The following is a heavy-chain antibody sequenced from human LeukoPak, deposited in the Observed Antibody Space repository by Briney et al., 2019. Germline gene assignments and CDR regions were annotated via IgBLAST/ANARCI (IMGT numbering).Heavy chain of an antibody. D-gene: IGHD1-1*01. Sequence: ASVKVSCKASGYTFTGYYMHWVRQAPGQGLEWMGWINPNSGGTNYAQKLQGRVTMTTDTSTSTAYMELRSLRSDDTAVYYCARFVNNWNDHNWFDPWGQGTLVTVSS. CDR3: ARFVNNWNDHNWFDP. CDR1: GYTFTGYY. CDR2: INPNSGGT. V-gene: IGHV1-2*02. J-gene: IGHJ5*02.